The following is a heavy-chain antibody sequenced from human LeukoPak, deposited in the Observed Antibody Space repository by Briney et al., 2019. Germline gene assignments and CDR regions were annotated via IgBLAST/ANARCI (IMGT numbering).Heavy chain of an antibody. CDR1: GGSMSRYY. V-gene: IGHV4-59*01. CDR2: IYYSGGA. CDR3: TRQPVGLYSFDY. Sequence: SETLSLTCTVSGGSMSRYYWSWIRQPPGKGLEWIAYIYYSGGANYNASLRSRATISVDTSKNQFSLRLTSVTAADTAVYYCTRQPVGLYSFDYWGQGALVTVSS. J-gene: IGHJ4*02.